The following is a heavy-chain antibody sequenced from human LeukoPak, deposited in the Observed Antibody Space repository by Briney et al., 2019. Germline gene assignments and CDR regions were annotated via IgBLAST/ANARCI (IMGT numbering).Heavy chain of an antibody. CDR3: ARSAPTLTYDILTGYLAY. J-gene: IGHJ4*02. CDR2: INPNSGAT. D-gene: IGHD3-9*01. CDR1: GYTFTNYY. V-gene: IGHV1-2*02. Sequence: ASVKVSCKASGYTFTNYYIHWVRQAPGQGLEWMGWINPNSGATNYAQKFQGRVTMTRDTSISTAYMELSSLRSDDTAVYYCARSAPTLTYDILTGYLAYWGQGTLVTVSS.